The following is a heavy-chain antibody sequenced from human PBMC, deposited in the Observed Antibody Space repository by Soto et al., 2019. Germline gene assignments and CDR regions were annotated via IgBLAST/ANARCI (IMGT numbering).Heavy chain of an antibody. CDR2: IYHSGST. CDR1: RGSISSGCYS. V-gene: IGHV4-30-2*01. Sequence: SETLSLTCADSRGSISSGCYSWTWIRQPPGKGLEWIGYIYHSGSTYYNPSLKSRVTISVDRYKNQFFLKLSSVTAADTAVYYCARGRAAEYFQQWGQGTLVTVSS. J-gene: IGHJ1*01. CDR3: ARGRAAEYFQQ.